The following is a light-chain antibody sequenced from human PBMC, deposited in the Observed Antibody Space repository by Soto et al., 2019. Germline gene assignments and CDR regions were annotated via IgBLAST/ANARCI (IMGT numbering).Light chain of an antibody. CDR2: EVI. CDR3: SSFTSSSTLV. CDR1: SSDIGNYDY. J-gene: IGLJ2*01. V-gene: IGLV2-14*01. Sequence: QSALTQPASVSGSPGQSITISCTGTSSDIGNYDYVSWYQQHPGKAPKLMIYEVINRPSGVSNRFSGSKSANTASLTISGLQAEDEADYYCSSFTSSSTLVFGGGTKVTVL.